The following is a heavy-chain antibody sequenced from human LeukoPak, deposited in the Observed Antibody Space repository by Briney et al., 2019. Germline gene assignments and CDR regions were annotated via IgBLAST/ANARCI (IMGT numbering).Heavy chain of an antibody. J-gene: IGHJ5*02. D-gene: IGHD2-15*01. CDR2: IYTSGST. Sequence: SSETLSLTCTVSGGSISSYYWSWIRQPAGKGLEWIGRIYTSGSTNYNPSLKSRVTMSVDTSKNQFSLKLSSVTAADTAVYYCARVVVVAATPSGAWFDPWGQGTLGTVSS. CDR3: ARVVVVAATPSGAWFDP. CDR1: GGSISSYY. V-gene: IGHV4-4*07.